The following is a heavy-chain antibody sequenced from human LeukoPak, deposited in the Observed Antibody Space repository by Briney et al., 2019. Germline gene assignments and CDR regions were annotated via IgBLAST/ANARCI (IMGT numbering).Heavy chain of an antibody. CDR1: GGSIRSSDDY. J-gene: IGHJ6*03. Sequence: PSETLSLTCSVSGGSIRSSDDYWGFVRQTPGKGLEWMGSIYYTGSSHYNPSLKSRATISVDTSKNQFSLKLTSVTAADTAVYYCTRAASSGPLFTYHMDVWGKGTTVTVSS. V-gene: IGHV4-39*07. CDR3: TRAASSGPLFTYHMDV. CDR2: IYYTGSS. D-gene: IGHD3-22*01.